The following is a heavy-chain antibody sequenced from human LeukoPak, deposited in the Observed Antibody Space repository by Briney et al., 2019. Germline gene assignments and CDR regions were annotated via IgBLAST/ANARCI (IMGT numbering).Heavy chain of an antibody. CDR2: IYTSGST. D-gene: IGHD6-19*01. J-gene: IGHJ4*02. CDR3: GRAGEQWLWYFDY. CDR1: GVSISSYY. Sequence: PSETLSLTCTVSGVSISSYYWRWIRQPAGKGLEWIGRIYTSGSTNYNPSLKSRVTMSVDTSKNQFSLKLSSVTAADAAVYYCGRAGEQWLWYFDYWGQGTLVTVSS. V-gene: IGHV4-4*07.